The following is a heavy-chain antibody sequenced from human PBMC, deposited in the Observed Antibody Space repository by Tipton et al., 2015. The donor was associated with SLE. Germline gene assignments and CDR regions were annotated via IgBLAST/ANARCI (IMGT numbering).Heavy chain of an antibody. J-gene: IGHJ5*02. CDR3: ASPYCYGSGSYSHNWFDP. CDR1: GGSISSSSYY. CDR2: IYYSGST. V-gene: IGHV4-39*07. Sequence: LRLSCTVSGGSISSSSYYWGWIRQPPGKGLEWIGSIYYSGSTYYNPSLKSRVTISVDTSKNQFSLKLSSVTAADTAVYYCASPYCYGSGSYSHNWFDPWGQGTLVTVSS. D-gene: IGHD3-10*01.